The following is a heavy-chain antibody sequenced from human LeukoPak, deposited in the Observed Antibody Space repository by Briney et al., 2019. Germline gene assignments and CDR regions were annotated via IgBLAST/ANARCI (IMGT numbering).Heavy chain of an antibody. J-gene: IGHJ5*02. D-gene: IGHD3-10*01. Sequence: PGGSLRLSCAASGFTFSSYWMSWVRQAPGKGLEWVANIKQDGSEKYYVDSVKGRFTISRDNAKNSLYLQMNSLRAEDTAVYYCARATYLWRPKNNNWFDPWGQGTLVTVSS. CDR1: GFTFSSYW. CDR2: IKQDGSEK. V-gene: IGHV3-7*01. CDR3: ARATYLWRPKNNNWFDP.